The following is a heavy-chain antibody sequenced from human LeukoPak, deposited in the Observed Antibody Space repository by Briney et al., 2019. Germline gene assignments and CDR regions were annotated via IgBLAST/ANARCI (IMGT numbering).Heavy chain of an antibody. CDR3: AKKGCGSYPSGMDV. V-gene: IGHV3-23*01. CDR1: GFTFSSYA. J-gene: IGHJ6*02. Sequence: GGSLRLACAASGFTFSSYAMSWARQVPGKGLEGDSVMSGSGGSTYYADSVKGRFTISRDNSKKTLYLQMNSLRAEDTAVYYCAKKGCGSYPSGMDVWGQGTTVTVSS. D-gene: IGHD5-12*01. CDR2: MSGSGGST.